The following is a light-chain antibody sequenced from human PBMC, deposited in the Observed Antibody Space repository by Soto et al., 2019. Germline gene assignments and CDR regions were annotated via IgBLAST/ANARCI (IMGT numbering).Light chain of an antibody. CDR3: QQLDSMPIT. Sequence: IQLTQSPSSLSASVGDRVAITCRASQGIRSYLAWYQQKPGEAPKLLISIASILQSGVPSRFSGSGSGTDFVLTISSLQPEDSATYYCQQLDSMPITFGQGTRLDI. V-gene: IGKV1-9*01. J-gene: IGKJ5*01. CDR2: IAS. CDR1: QGIRSY.